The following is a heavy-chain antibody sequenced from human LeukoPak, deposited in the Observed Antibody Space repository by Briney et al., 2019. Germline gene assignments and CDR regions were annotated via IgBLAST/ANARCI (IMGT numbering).Heavy chain of an antibody. CDR2: IWYDGSEK. CDR3: ARWGNNKILDY. CDR1: GFTFSSHG. V-gene: IGHV3-33*01. D-gene: IGHD7-27*01. Sequence: GGSLRLSCVASGFTFSSHGMHWVRQAPGKGLEWVAVIWYDGSEKYYADSVKGRFIISRDDSKNMLYLQMNSLRADDTAVYYCARWGNNKILDYWGQGTLVTVSS. J-gene: IGHJ4*02.